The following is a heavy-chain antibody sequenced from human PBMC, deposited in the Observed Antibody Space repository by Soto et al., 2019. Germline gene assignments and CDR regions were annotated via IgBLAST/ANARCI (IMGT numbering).Heavy chain of an antibody. V-gene: IGHV3-53*01. CDR1: GFTVSSNY. CDR2: IYSGGST. J-gene: IGHJ6*02. D-gene: IGHD3-9*01. Sequence: GGSLRLSCAASGFTVSSNYMSWVRQAPGKGLEWVSVIYSGGSTYYADSVKGRFTISRDNSKNTLYLQMNSLRAEDTAVYYCACSYYDILTGYRSRGGYYYGMDVWGQGTTVTVSS. CDR3: ACSYYDILTGYRSRGGYYYGMDV.